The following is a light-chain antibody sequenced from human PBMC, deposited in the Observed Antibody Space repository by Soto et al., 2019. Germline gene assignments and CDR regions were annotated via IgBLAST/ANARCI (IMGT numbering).Light chain of an antibody. CDR2: QAS. CDR3: QQYNSYSWT. Sequence: DIQMTQSPSTLSASVGDRVTITCRASQSISSWLAWYQQKPGKAPKLLISQASSLESGVPSRFSGSGSETEFTLTISGLQPDDFASYYCQQYNSYSWTFGQWTKVEVK. J-gene: IGKJ1*01. CDR1: QSISSW. V-gene: IGKV1-5*03.